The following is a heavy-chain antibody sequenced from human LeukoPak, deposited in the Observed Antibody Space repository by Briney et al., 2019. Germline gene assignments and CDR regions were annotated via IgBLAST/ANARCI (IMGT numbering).Heavy chain of an antibody. CDR2: IDRPAKSYAT. Sequence: PGGSLRLSCAASGFTLSDSAIHWVRQASGKGLEWVGLIDRPAKSYATAYGASVGGRFTISRDDSKNTAYLQMDSLKTEVTALYYCTRDRGTYNWLDPWGQGTLVTVSS. V-gene: IGHV3-73*01. D-gene: IGHD1-26*01. CDR1: GFTLSDSA. J-gene: IGHJ5*02. CDR3: TRDRGTYNWLDP.